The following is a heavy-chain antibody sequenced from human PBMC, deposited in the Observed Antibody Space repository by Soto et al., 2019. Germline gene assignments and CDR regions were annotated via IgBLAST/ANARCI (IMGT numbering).Heavy chain of an antibody. CDR1: GYSFTSSW. CDR2: IYPGDSDT. Sequence: GESLKISCKDSGYSFTSSWIGWVRQMPGKGLEWMGIIYPGDSDTRYSPSFQGQVTISADNSISTAYLQWSSLRASDTAMYYCARRNFGWSFDFWGPGTLVTVS. D-gene: IGHD3-9*01. V-gene: IGHV5-51*01. CDR3: ARRNFGWSFDF. J-gene: IGHJ4*02.